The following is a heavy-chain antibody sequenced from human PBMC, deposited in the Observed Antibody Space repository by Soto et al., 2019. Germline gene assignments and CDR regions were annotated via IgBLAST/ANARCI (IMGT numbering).Heavy chain of an antibody. D-gene: IGHD2-21*01. Sequence: GGSLRLSCAASGFTFSNAWMSWVRQAPGKGLEWVGRIKSKTDGGTTEYAAPVKGRFTISRDDSKNTLYLQMNSLKTEDTAVYYCTTVVELLQRYYYYYMDVWGKGTTVTVSS. CDR1: GFTFSNAW. J-gene: IGHJ6*03. V-gene: IGHV3-15*01. CDR2: IKSKTDGGTT. CDR3: TTVVELLQRYYYYYMDV.